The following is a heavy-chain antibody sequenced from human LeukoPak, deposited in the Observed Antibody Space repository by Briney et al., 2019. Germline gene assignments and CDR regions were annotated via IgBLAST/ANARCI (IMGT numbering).Heavy chain of an antibody. D-gene: IGHD3-10*01. Sequence: SETLSLTCTVSGASISSYYWSWIRQPAGKGLEWIGRIYTSGSTNYNPSLKSRVTMSVDTSKNQFSLKLSSVTAADTAVYYCARVTIVRGVIIGYYFDYWGQGTLVTVSS. V-gene: IGHV4-4*07. CDR2: IYTSGST. J-gene: IGHJ4*02. CDR3: ARVTIVRGVIIGYYFDY. CDR1: GASISSYY.